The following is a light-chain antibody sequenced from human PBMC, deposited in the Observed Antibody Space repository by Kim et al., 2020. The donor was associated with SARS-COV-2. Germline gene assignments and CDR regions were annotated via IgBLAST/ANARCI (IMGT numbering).Light chain of an antibody. J-gene: IGKJ5*01. CDR2: VGS. V-gene: IGKV2-28*01. CDR3: MQATQMPAT. Sequence: PASISCRASQSLLNSNENTYLDWYLQKAGQSTQHLIYVGSRRASGVPDSFSGSGSGTGFTLKISKVEAEDVGVYYCMQATQMPATFGQGTRLEIK. CDR1: QSLLNSNENTY.